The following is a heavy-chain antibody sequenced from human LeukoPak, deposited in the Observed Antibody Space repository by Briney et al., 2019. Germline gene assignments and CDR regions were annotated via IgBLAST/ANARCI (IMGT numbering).Heavy chain of an antibody. Sequence: GASVKVSCKASGCTFTGYYMHWVRQAPGQGLEWMGRINPNSGGTNYAQKFQGRVTMTRDTSISTAYMELSRLRSDDTAVYYCARAYGSATSELNGIDYWGQGTLVTVSS. CDR3: ARAYGSATSELNGIDY. V-gene: IGHV1-2*06. CDR2: INPNSGGT. D-gene: IGHD3-10*01. J-gene: IGHJ4*02. CDR1: GCTFTGYY.